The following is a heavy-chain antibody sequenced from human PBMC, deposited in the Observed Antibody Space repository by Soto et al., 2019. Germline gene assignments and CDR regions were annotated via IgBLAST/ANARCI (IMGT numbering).Heavy chain of an antibody. Sequence: SQTLSLTCVISGDSVSSNSAAWNWIRQSPSRGLEWLGRTYYRSKWYNDYAVSVKSRITINPDTSKNQFSLQLNSVTPEDTAVYYCARGRIVGATTDYYYGMDVWGQGTTVTVSS. D-gene: IGHD1-26*01. CDR1: GDSVSSNSAA. J-gene: IGHJ6*02. V-gene: IGHV6-1*01. CDR2: TYYRSKWYN. CDR3: ARGRIVGATTDYYYGMDV.